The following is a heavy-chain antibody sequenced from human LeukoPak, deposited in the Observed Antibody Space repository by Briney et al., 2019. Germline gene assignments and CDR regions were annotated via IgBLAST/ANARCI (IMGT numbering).Heavy chain of an antibody. J-gene: IGHJ6*02. CDR2: ISYDGSNK. V-gene: IGHV3-30-3*01. CDR3: ARVGYSYGPYYYGMDV. Sequence: GGSLRLSCAASGFTFSSYAMHWVRQAPGKGLEWVAVISYDGSNKYYADSVKGRFTISRDNSKNTLYLQMNSLRAEDTAVYYCARVGYSYGPYYYGMDVWGQGTTVTVSS. CDR1: GFTFSSYA. D-gene: IGHD5-18*01.